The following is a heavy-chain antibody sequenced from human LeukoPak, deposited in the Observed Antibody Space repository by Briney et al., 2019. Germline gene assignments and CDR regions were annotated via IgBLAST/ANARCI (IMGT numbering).Heavy chain of an antibody. D-gene: IGHD3-9*01. CDR3: ARDALRGIYDTLYGMDV. Sequence: PGGSLRLSCAASGSTFSSYSMNWVRQAPGKGLEWVSYISSSSSTIYYADSVKGRFTISRDNAKNSLYLQMNSLRAEDTAVYYCARDALRGIYDTLYGMDVWGQGTTVTVSS. J-gene: IGHJ6*02. V-gene: IGHV3-48*04. CDR1: GSTFSSYS. CDR2: ISSSSSTI.